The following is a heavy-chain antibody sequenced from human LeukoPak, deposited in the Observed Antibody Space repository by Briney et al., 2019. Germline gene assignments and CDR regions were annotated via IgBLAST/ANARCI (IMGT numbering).Heavy chain of an antibody. J-gene: IGHJ4*02. CDR3: ARASYDSSLSFDY. Sequence: SQTLSLTCAVSGGSISSGGYSWSWIRQPPGKGLEWIGYIYHSGSTYYNPSLKSRVTISVDRSKNQFSLKLSSVTAADTAVYYCARASYDSSLSFDYWGQGTLVTVSS. V-gene: IGHV4-30-2*01. CDR2: IYHSGST. CDR1: GGSISSGGYS. D-gene: IGHD3-22*01.